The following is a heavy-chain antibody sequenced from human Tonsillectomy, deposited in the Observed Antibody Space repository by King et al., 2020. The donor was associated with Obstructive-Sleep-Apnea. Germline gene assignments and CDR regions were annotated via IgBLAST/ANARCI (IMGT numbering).Heavy chain of an antibody. V-gene: IGHV3-33*06. Sequence: VQLVESGGGVVHLGGSLRLSCEASGFTFSYYGMHWVRQAPGKGLEWVAVVWYDGSNKYYGDSVKGRFTISRDNSKNTLYLQMNSLRAEDTAVYYCVKGSPKTRCTNDVCYNWYFDLWGRGTLVTVSS. CDR3: VKGSPKTRCTNDVCYNWYFDL. D-gene: IGHD2-8*01. J-gene: IGHJ2*01. CDR1: GFTFSYYG. CDR2: VWYDGSNK.